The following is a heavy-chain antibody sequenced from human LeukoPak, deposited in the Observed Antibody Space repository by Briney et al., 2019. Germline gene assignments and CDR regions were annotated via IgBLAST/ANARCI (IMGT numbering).Heavy chain of an antibody. CDR1: GGSISNYH. Sequence: SETLSLTCTVSGGSISNYHWSWIRQPAGKGLEWIGQIHTSGSTNYNPPLKSRVTMSIDTPENQLSLTIRSVTAADTAVYYCARRDISSGWSFDYWGQGTLVTVSS. D-gene: IGHD6-19*01. J-gene: IGHJ4*02. V-gene: IGHV4-4*07. CDR2: IHTSGST. CDR3: ARRDISSGWSFDY.